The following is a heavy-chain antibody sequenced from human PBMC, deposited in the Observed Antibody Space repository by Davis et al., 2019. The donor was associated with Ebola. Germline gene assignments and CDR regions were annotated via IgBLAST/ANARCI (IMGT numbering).Heavy chain of an antibody. CDR3: ARVSGWRFDSSSWWYYYYGMDV. D-gene: IGHD6-13*01. J-gene: IGHJ6*02. Sequence: ASVKVSCKASGYTFTSYGISWVRQAPGQGLEWMGWISAYNGNTNYAQKLQGRVTMTTDTSTSTAYMELRSLRSDDTAVYYCARVSGWRFDSSSWWYYYYGMDVWGQGTVVTVSS. CDR2: ISAYNGNT. V-gene: IGHV1-18*01. CDR1: GYTFTSYG.